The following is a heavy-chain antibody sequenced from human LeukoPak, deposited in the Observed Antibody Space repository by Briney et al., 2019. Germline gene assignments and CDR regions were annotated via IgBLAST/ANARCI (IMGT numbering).Heavy chain of an antibody. D-gene: IGHD2-2*01. J-gene: IGHJ1*01. CDR3: ARDSVVVVPAAIPEYFQH. V-gene: IGHV1-2*02. Sequence: GASVKVSCKPSGYTFTGYYMHWVRQVPGQGLEWMGWINPNSGGTNYAQKFQGRVTMTRDTSISTAYMELSRLRSDDTAVYYCARDSVVVVPAAIPEYFQHWGQGTLVTVSS. CDR1: GYTFTGYY. CDR2: INPNSGGT.